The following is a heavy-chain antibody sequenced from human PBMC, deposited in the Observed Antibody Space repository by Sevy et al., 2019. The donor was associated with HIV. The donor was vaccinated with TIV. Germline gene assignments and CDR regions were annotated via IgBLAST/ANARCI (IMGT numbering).Heavy chain of an antibody. CDR2: FDPEDGET. D-gene: IGHD3-22*01. Sequence: ASVKVSCKVSGYTLTGLSMHWVRQAPGKGLEWMGSFDPEDGETIYAQRLQGGLTMTEDTSADTAYMELNGLRSDDTAIYYCATTKDYYESSGCPFDFWGQGTLVTVSS. CDR1: GYTLTGLS. J-gene: IGHJ4*02. CDR3: ATTKDYYESSGCPFDF. V-gene: IGHV1-24*01.